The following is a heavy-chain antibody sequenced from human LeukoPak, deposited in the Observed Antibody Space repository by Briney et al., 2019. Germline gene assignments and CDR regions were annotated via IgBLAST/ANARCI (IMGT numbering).Heavy chain of an antibody. J-gene: IGHJ4*02. Sequence: VKSLKLSGKGSGYTFSNSTIGWMRQMPGKGLDWKSIIYPGDSETRYTPSFQGQVTISADKSISTAYLQWSSLRASDTAMYYCARLPAASAMRGDYWGQGTLVTVSS. CDR1: GYTFSNST. D-gene: IGHD2-2*01. CDR3: ARLPAASAMRGDY. V-gene: IGHV5-51*01. CDR2: IYPGDSET.